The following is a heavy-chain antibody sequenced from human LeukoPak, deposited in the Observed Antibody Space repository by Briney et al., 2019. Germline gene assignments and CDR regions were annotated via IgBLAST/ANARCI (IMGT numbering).Heavy chain of an antibody. V-gene: IGHV1-69*05. CDR1: GGTFSSYA. CDR3: AKAGVGGKPTVTTIDY. D-gene: IGHD4-11*01. J-gene: IGHJ4*02. CDR2: IIPIFGTA. Sequence: SVRVSCKASGGTFSSYAISWVRQAPGEGLEWVGGIIPIFGTANYAQKFQGRVTITTDESTSTAYMELSSLRSDDTAVYSCAKAGVGGKPTVTTIDYWGQGTLVTVSS.